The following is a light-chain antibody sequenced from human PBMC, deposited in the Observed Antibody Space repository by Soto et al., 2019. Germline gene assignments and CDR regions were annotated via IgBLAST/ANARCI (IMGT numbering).Light chain of an antibody. CDR3: HQYGSSPTIT. V-gene: IGKV3-20*01. Sequence: EKGLTEAPGSLRLYTEERAKHSCRASQRVSRSYLAWYQQKAGQAPRHHIYGASSRATGIPDRFSGSGSVTDFSLTISRLEPADFAVYYCHQYGSSPTITFGLGTRLEIK. CDR2: GAS. J-gene: IGKJ5*01. CDR1: QRVSRSY.